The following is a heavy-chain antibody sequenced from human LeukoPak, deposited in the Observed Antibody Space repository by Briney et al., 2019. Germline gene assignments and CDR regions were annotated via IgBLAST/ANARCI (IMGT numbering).Heavy chain of an antibody. J-gene: IGHJ4*02. Sequence: GGSLRLSCAASGFTFSSYWMSWVRQAPGKGLEWVANIKEDGSEKNYVDSVKGRFTISRDNAKNSLYLQMNSLRAEDTAVYYCARGSGYDYLGFDYWDQGTLVTVSS. CDR1: GFTFSSYW. CDR2: IKEDGSEK. V-gene: IGHV3-7*04. CDR3: ARGSGYDYLGFDY. D-gene: IGHD5-12*01.